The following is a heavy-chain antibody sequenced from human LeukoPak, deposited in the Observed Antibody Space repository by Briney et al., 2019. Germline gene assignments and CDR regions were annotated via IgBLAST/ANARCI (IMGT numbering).Heavy chain of an antibody. J-gene: IGHJ5*01. D-gene: IGHD6-19*01. CDR3: ATTSQWRFES. CDR1: GFTVSNSY. CDR2: IYPGGTT. V-gene: IGHV3-53*04. Sequence: GGSLRLSCAASGFTVSNSYMSWVRQAPGEGLEWVSVIYPGGTTYNADSVKGRFTISRHNSENTLYLQINSLRAEDTAVYYCATTSQWRFESWGQGTLVTVSS.